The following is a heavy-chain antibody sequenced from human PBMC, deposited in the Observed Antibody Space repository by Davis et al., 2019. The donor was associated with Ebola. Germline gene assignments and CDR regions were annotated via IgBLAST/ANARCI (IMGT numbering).Heavy chain of an antibody. CDR1: GGTFSSYT. Sequence: AASVKVSCKASGGTFSSYTISWVRQAPGQGLEWMGRIIPILGIANYAQKFQGRVTITADKSTSTAYMELSSLRSEDTAVYYCARDGGSYFPWFDPWGQGTLVTVSS. CDR2: IIPILGIA. J-gene: IGHJ5*02. CDR3: ARDGGSYFPWFDP. D-gene: IGHD1-26*01. V-gene: IGHV1-69*04.